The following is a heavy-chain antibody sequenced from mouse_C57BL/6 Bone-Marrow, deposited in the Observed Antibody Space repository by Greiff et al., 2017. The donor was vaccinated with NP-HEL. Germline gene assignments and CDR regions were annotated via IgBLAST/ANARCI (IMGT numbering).Heavy chain of an antibody. V-gene: IGHV5-4*01. CDR1: GFTFSSYA. CDR2: ISDGGSYT. J-gene: IGHJ3*01. Sequence: EVKLMESGGGLVKPGGSLKLSCAASGFTFSSYAMSWVRQTPEKRLEWVATISDGGSYTYYPDNVKGRFTISRDNDKNNLYLQMSHLKSEDTAMYYCAREAWFAYWGQGTLVTVSA. CDR3: AREAWFAY.